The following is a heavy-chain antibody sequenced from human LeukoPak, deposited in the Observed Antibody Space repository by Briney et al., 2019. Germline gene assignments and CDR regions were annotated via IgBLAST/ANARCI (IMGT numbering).Heavy chain of an antibody. CDR3: ARIGASGYDYYYYGMDV. Sequence: ASVKVSCKASGGTFSSYATSWVRQAPGQGLEWMGRIIPILGIANYAQKFQGRVTITADKSTSTAYMELSSLRSEDTAVYYCARIGASGYDYYYYGMDVWGQGTTVTVSS. CDR1: GGTFSSYA. D-gene: IGHD5-12*01. J-gene: IGHJ6*02. CDR2: IIPILGIA. V-gene: IGHV1-69*04.